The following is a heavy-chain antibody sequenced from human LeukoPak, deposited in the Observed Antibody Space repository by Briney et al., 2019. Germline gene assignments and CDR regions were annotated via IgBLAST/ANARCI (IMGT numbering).Heavy chain of an antibody. J-gene: IGHJ4*02. CDR3: AKRGPGSPQSGKYYFDY. CDR1: GFTFSTYG. V-gene: IGHV3-23*01. CDR2: ISGSAATT. Sequence: GGSLRLSCAASGFTFSTYGMTWVRQAPGKGLEWVSAISGSAATTFYADSVKGRFTISRDNSKNTLYLQMNSLRAEDTAVYYCAKRGPGSPQSGKYYFDYWGQGTLVTVSS. D-gene: IGHD3-10*01.